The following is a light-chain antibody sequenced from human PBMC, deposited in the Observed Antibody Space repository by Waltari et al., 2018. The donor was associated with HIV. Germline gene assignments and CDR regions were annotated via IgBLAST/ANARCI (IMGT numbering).Light chain of an antibody. J-gene: IGLJ2*01. CDR3: YSRDSTGNHAI. CDR1: NLRNSY. Sequence: SFELAQDPAVSVALGQTVRITCQGDNLRNSYAASYQQTPGRAPVLVIYGNTNRATGIPDRCSASRSGNTASLTITGAQAEDEADYYCYSRDSTGNHAIFGGGTKVTVL. CDR2: GNT. V-gene: IGLV3-19*01.